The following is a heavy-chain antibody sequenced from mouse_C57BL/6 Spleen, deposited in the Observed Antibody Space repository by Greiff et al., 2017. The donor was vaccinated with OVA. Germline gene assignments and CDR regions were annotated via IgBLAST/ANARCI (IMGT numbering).Heavy chain of an antibody. Sequence: VQLQQSGPELVKPGASVKISCKASGYAFSSSWMNWVKQRPGKGLEWIGRIYPGDGDTNYNGKFKGKATLTADKSSSTAYMQLSSLTSEDSAVYFCARTHYYYGSSYDFDYWGQGTTLTVSS. CDR1: GYAFSSSW. J-gene: IGHJ2*01. D-gene: IGHD1-1*01. V-gene: IGHV1-82*01. CDR3: ARTHYYYGSSYDFDY. CDR2: IYPGDGDT.